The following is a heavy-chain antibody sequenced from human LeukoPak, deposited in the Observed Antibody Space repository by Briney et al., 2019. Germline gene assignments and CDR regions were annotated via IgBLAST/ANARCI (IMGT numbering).Heavy chain of an antibody. D-gene: IGHD2-15*01. J-gene: IGHJ4*02. CDR1: GFTVSSYA. V-gene: IGHV3-23*01. CDR3: AKANHCSAGSCYSFDY. CDR2: ISTDGGTT. Sequence: GGSLRLSCAASGFTVSSYAMSWVRLAPGKGLEWVSAISTDGGTTYYADSVKGRFTISRDNSKNTLYLQMNSLRAEDTAVYYCAKANHCSAGSCYSFDYWGQGTLVTVSA.